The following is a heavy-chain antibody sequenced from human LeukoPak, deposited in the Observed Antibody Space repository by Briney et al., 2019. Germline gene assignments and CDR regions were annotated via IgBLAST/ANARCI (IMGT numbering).Heavy chain of an antibody. CDR2: ISSSSSYI. V-gene: IGHV3-21*01. Sequence: GGSLRLSCAASGFTFSSYSMNWVRQAPGKGLEWVSSISSSSSYIYYADSVKGRFTISRDNGKNSLDLQMNSLRADDTAFYYCARDTLGEGEDANYAVYYFDYWGQGTVVTVSS. J-gene: IGHJ4*02. CDR3: ARDTLGEGEDANYAVYYFDY. D-gene: IGHD4/OR15-4a*01. CDR1: GFTFSSYS.